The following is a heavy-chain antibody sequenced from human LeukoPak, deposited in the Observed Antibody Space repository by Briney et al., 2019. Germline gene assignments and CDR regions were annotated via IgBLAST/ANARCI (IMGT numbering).Heavy chain of an antibody. CDR3: ASWNGGVDKDAFDI. D-gene: IGHD3-16*01. J-gene: IGHJ3*02. CDR2: INHSGST. CDR1: GGSFSGYY. V-gene: IGHV4-34*01. Sequence: SETLSLTCAVYGGSFSGYYWSWIRQPPGKGLEWIGEINHSGSTNYNPSFKSRVTISVDTSKNQFSLKLSSVTAADTAVYYCASWNGGVDKDAFDIWGQGTMVTVSS.